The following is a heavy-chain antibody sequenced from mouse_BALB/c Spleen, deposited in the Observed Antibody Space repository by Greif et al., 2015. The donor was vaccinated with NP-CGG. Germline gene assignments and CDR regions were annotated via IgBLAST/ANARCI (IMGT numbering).Heavy chain of an antibody. V-gene: IGHV1-7*01. CDR3: ARLGLGAY. J-gene: IGHJ3*01. D-gene: IGHD4-1*01. Sequence: VQLHQSGAELAKPGASVKMSCKASGYTFTSYWMHWVKQRPGQGLEWIGYINPSTGYTEYNQKFKDKATLTADKSSSTAYMQLSSLTSEDSAVYYCARLGLGAYWGQGTLVTVSA. CDR2: INPSTGYT. CDR1: GYTFTSYW.